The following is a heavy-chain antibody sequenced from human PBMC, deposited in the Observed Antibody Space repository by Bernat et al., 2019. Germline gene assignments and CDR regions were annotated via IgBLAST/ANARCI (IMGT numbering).Heavy chain of an antibody. D-gene: IGHD2-2*01. CDR3: AKDSVPAAYYYYGMDV. CDR1: GFTFSSFG. CDR2: ISYDGSNK. V-gene: IGHV3-30*18. J-gene: IGHJ6*02. Sequence: VQLVESGGGLVKPGGSLRLSCAASGFTFSSFGMHWVRQAPGKGLECVALISYDGSNKYYGDSVKGRFTISRDNSRNTLYLQMNSLRAEDTAVYYCAKDSVPAAYYYYGMDVWGQGTTVTVSS.